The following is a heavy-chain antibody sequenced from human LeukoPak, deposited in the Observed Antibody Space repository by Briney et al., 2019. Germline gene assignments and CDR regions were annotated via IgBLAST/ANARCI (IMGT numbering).Heavy chain of an antibody. CDR3: AKLPKNYYDSSGYYYAGYYYYGMDD. Sequence: GGSLRLSCAASGFTFSSYGMHWVRQAPGKGLEWVAVISYDGSNKYYADSVKGRFTISRDNSKNTLYLQMNSLRAEDTAVYYCAKLPKNYYDSSGYYYAGYYYYGMDDWGQGTTVTVSS. J-gene: IGHJ6*02. V-gene: IGHV3-30*18. CDR1: GFTFSSYG. D-gene: IGHD3-22*01. CDR2: ISYDGSNK.